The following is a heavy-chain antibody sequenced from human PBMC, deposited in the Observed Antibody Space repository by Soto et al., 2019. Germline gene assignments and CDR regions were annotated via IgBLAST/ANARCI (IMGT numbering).Heavy chain of an antibody. D-gene: IGHD6-25*01. V-gene: IGHV4-59*01. CDR3: ARPHGGSSDWDNWFDP. CDR1: GGSISSYY. CDR2: IYYSGST. Sequence: SETLSLTCTVSGGSISSYYWSWIRQPPGKGLEWIGYIYYSGSTNYNPSLKSRVTISVDTSKNQFSPKLSSVTAADTAVYYCARPHGGSSDWDNWFDPWGQGTLVTVSS. J-gene: IGHJ5*02.